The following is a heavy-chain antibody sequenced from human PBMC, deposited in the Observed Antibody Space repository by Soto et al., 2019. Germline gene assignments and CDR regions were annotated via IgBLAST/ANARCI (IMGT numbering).Heavy chain of an antibody. J-gene: IGHJ4*02. CDR1: GGIFSTYA. CDR3: ARDRDDYGSGNYYNRIDF. V-gene: IGHV1-69*01. Sequence: QVQLVQSGAEVKKPGSSMKVSCKASGGIFSTYAISWLRQPPGQGLEWMGGIIPLFRTPNYAQRFQGRVTITADESTSTAYMELSRLRSEDTAVYYCARDRDDYGSGNYYNRIDFWGQGTLVSVSS. CDR2: IIPLFRTP. D-gene: IGHD3-10*01.